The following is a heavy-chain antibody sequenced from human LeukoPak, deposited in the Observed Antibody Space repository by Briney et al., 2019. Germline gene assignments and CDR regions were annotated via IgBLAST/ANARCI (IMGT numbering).Heavy chain of an antibody. CDR1: GFTFSNYE. J-gene: IGHJ3*02. V-gene: IGHV3-48*03. CDR2: ISSSASTI. D-gene: IGHD3-10*01. Sequence: PGGSLRLSCAASGFTFSNYEMTWVRQAPGKGLEWVSYISSSASTIYYADSVKGRFTISRDNAKNSLYLQMNSLRAEDTAVYYCARVPPHGVDRYYGAFDIWGQGTMVTVSS. CDR3: ARVPPHGVDRYYGAFDI.